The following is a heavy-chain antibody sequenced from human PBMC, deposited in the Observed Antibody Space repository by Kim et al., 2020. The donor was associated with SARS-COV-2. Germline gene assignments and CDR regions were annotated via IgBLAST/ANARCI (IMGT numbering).Heavy chain of an antibody. J-gene: IGHJ4*02. CDR3: ARASNPIWFGAHILDY. CDR1: GFTFSSYE. D-gene: IGHD3-10*01. V-gene: IGHV3-48*03. CDR2: ISSSGSTI. Sequence: GSLRLSCAASGFTFSSYEMNWVRQAPGKGLEWVSYISSSGSTIYYADSVKGRFTISRDNAKNSLYLQMNSLRAEDTAVYYCARASNPIWFGAHILDYWGQGTLVTVSS.